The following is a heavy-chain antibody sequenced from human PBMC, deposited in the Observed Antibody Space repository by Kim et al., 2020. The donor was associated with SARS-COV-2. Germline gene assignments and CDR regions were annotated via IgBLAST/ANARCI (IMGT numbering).Heavy chain of an antibody. J-gene: IGHJ4*02. V-gene: IGHV3-23*01. CDR1: GFTFSSYT. CDR3: AKTFIATTGRGFDY. Sequence: GGSLRLSCAASGFTFSSYTMNWVRRAPGKGLESVSTILPSGVTTYYADSVKGRFTVSRDNSKNTLYLQMNNLRAEDTAVYFCAKTFIATTGRGFDYWGRG. CDR2: ILPSGVTT. D-gene: IGHD6-13*01.